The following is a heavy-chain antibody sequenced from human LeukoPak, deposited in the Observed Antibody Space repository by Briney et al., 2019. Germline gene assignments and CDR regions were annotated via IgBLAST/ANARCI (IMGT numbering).Heavy chain of an antibody. D-gene: IGHD6-19*01. CDR2: IRYDGSNK. J-gene: IGHJ4*02. CDR1: GFTFSSYG. CDR3: AKEPLEGYSSGWYGDY. V-gene: IGHV3-30*02. Sequence: PGRSLRLSCAASGFTFSSYGMHWVRQAPGKGLEWVALIRYDGSNKYYADSVKGRFTISRDNSKNTLYLQMNSLRAEDTAVYYCAKEPLEGYSSGWYGDYWGQGTLVTVSS.